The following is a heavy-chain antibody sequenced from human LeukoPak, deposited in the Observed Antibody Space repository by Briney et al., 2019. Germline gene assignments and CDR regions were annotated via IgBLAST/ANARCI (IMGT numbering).Heavy chain of an antibody. CDR1: GYTFTGYY. J-gene: IGHJ4*02. V-gene: IGHV1-2*02. Sequence: SVKVSCKASGYTFTGYYMHWVRQAPGQGLEWIGWISPDKGGTNYTQKFQGRVTMNRDTSVSTAYMELSRRRSDDTAVYYCARIPGSGTYSPFDYWGQGTLVTVSS. CDR2: ISPDKGGT. D-gene: IGHD1-26*01. CDR3: ARIPGSGTYSPFDY.